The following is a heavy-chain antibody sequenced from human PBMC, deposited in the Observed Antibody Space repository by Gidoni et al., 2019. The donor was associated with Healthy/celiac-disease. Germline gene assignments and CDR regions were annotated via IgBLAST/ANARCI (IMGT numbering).Heavy chain of an antibody. D-gene: IGHD3-10*01. Sequence: EVQLVVSGGGLVQLGRSLNLSCQASGSTFGDYAMSWFSQAPGKGLEWVSLIRSKAYGGTTEYAASVKGRFTISRDDTKSIAYLQMNSLKTEDTAVYYCTRIWFGELLSDYWGQGTLVTVSS. V-gene: IGHV3-49*03. CDR3: TRIWFGELLSDY. CDR2: IRSKAYGGTT. J-gene: IGHJ4*02. CDR1: GSTFGDYA.